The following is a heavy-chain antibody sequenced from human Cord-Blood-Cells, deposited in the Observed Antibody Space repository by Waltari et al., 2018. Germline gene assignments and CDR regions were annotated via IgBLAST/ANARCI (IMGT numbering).Heavy chain of an antibody. V-gene: IGHV4-31*03. CDR3: ARRWKESTWYFDL. CDR1: GGSISSGGYY. CDR2: IYNRGRT. J-gene: IGHJ2*01. Sequence: QVQLQESGPGLVKPSQTLSLTCTVSGGSISSGGYYWSWIRQHPGKGLEWIGYIYNRGRTYNNPSLKGRVTISVDTSKNQFALKLSSVTAADTAVYYCARRWKESTWYFDLWGRGTLVTVSS. D-gene: IGHD1-1*01.